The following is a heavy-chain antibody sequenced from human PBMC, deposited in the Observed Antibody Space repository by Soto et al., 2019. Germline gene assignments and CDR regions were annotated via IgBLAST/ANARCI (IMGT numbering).Heavy chain of an antibody. Sequence: ASVKVSCKASGYTFTSYAMHWVRQAPGQRLEWMGWINAGNGNTKYSQKFQGRVTITRDTSASTAYMELSSLRSEDTALYYCARDRPIFGVSYYYMDVWGKGTTVTVSS. V-gene: IGHV1-3*01. CDR3: ARDRPIFGVSYYYMDV. CDR2: INAGNGNT. J-gene: IGHJ6*03. CDR1: GYTFTSYA. D-gene: IGHD3-3*01.